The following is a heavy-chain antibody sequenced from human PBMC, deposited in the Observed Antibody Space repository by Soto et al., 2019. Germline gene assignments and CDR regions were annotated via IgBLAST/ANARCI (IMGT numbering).Heavy chain of an antibody. CDR2: MNQDGSEK. V-gene: IGHV3-7*01. CDR3: ARDPAFGALDI. CDR1: GFTFSSYW. J-gene: IGHJ3*02. D-gene: IGHD3-16*01. Sequence: ESGGGLVQPGGSLRLSCAASGFTFSSYWMTWVRQAPGKGLEWVANMNQDGSEKKYVDSVKGRFTISRDNAKNSLYLQMNSLRAEDTAVYYCARDPAFGALDIRGQGTMVTVSS.